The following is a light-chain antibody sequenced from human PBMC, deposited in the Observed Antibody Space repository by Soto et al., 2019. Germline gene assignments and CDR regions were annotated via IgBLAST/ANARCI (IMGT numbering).Light chain of an antibody. J-gene: IGKJ4*01. CDR2: RAS. V-gene: IGKV3D-15*01. CDR1: QSVSSN. Sequence: EIVMTQSPATLSVSPGERATLSCRASQSVSSNLAWYQQKPGQAPKVLIYRASIRATGIPDRFTGSGSGTDFTLTISSLQPEDFATYYCQQLNSYPLTFGGGTKVDIK. CDR3: QQLNSYPLT.